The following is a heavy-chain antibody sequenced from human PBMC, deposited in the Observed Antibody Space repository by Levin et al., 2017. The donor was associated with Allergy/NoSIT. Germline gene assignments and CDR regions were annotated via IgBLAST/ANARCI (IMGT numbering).Heavy chain of an antibody. CDR3: AREGYTSGYCGAFDN. J-gene: IGHJ4*02. V-gene: IGHV3-30-3*01. D-gene: IGHD6-19*01. Sequence: GSLRLSCATSGIAFSMSIMHWVRQAPGKGLEWVAGMSFDGFSKYYGDSVKGRFTISRDDSRNTVYLEMNSLRDEDTDLYFCAREGYTSGYCGAFDNWGQGTLVTVSS. CDR2: MSFDGFSK. CDR1: GIAFSMSI.